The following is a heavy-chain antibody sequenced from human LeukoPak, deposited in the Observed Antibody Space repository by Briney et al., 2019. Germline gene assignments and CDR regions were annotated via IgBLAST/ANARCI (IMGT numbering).Heavy chain of an antibody. CDR2: INSDGSST. CDR1: GFTFNNYW. Sequence: GGSLRLSCAASGFTFNNYWMHWVRQAPGKGLVWVSRINSDGSSTSYADSVKGRFTISRDNAKNTLYLQMNSLRAEDTAVYYCARDPQISGYSYSLAPYYYYGMDVWGQGTTVTVSS. D-gene: IGHD5-18*01. J-gene: IGHJ6*02. V-gene: IGHV3-74*01. CDR3: ARDPQISGYSYSLAPYYYYGMDV.